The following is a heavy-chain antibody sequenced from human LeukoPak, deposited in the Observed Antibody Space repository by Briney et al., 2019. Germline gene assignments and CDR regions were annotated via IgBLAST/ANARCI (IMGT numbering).Heavy chain of an antibody. V-gene: IGHV3-21*01. CDR1: GFTFSSYA. D-gene: IGHD1-14*01. CDR2: TSSTSSYI. Sequence: GGSLRLSCAASGFTFSSYAMSWVRQAPGKGLEWVSSTSSTSSYIYYADSVKGRFTISRDNAKNSLYLQMNSLRAEDTAVYYCAGTRGLGIAWYFALWGRGTLVTVSS. J-gene: IGHJ2*01. CDR3: AGTRGLGIAWYFAL.